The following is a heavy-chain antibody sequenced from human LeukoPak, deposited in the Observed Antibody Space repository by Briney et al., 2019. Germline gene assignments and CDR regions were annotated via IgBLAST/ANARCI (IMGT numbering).Heavy chain of an antibody. J-gene: IGHJ5*02. D-gene: IGHD2-2*01. V-gene: IGHV1-2*02. CDR2: INPNSGGT. CDR3: ARDLLIFDYCSSTSCSNWFDP. Sequence: ASVKVSCKASGYTFTGSHMHWVRQAPGQGLEWMGWINPNSGGTNYAQKFQGRVTMTRDTSISTAYMELSRLRSDDTAVYYCARDLLIFDYCSSTSCSNWFDPWGQGTLVTVSS. CDR1: GYTFTGSH.